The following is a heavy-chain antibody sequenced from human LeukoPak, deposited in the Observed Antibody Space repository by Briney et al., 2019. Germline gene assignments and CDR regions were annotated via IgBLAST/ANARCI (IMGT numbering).Heavy chain of an antibody. Sequence: PGGGLRLSCAASGFTFSSYVMQWVRQAPGKGVEWVAVIWYDGSNKYYADSAKGRVTISRDNSKNTLYLQMNSLRAEDTAVYYCARSSAPRDYGDSYGMDVWGQGTTVTVSS. D-gene: IGHD4-17*01. CDR1: GFTFSSYV. J-gene: IGHJ6*02. V-gene: IGHV3-33*01. CDR2: IWYDGSNK. CDR3: ARSSAPRDYGDSYGMDV.